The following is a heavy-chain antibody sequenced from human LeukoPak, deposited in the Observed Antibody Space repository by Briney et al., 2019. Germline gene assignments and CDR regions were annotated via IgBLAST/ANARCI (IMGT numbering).Heavy chain of an antibody. V-gene: IGHV1-69*04. Sequence: SVKVSCKASGGTFSSYAISWVRQAPGQGLEWMGRIIPLLGIANYAQKFQGRVTITADKSTSTAYMELSSLRSEDTAVYYCARPDMRYCSSTSCSKKSAYYYYGMDVWGQGTTVTVSS. CDR2: IIPLLGIA. J-gene: IGHJ6*02. D-gene: IGHD2-2*01. CDR1: GGTFSSYA. CDR3: ARPDMRYCSSTSCSKKSAYYYYGMDV.